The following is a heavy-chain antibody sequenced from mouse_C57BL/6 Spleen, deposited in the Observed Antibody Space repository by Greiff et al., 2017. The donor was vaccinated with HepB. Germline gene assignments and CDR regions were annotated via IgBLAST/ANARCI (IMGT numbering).Heavy chain of an antibody. CDR1: GYAFTNYL. CDR3: ARGLLNWYFDV. J-gene: IGHJ1*03. D-gene: IGHD2-3*01. V-gene: IGHV1-54*01. Sequence: VQLQQSGAELVRPGTSVKVSCKASGYAFTNYLIEWVKQRPGQGLEWIGVINPGSGGTNYNEKFKGKATLTADKSSSTAYMQLSSLTSEDSAVYFCARGLLNWYFDVWGTGTTVTVSS. CDR2: INPGSGGT.